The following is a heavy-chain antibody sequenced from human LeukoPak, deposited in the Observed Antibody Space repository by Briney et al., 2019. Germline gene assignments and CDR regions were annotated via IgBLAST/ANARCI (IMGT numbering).Heavy chain of an antibody. CDR3: ATLDSSGYWAQVDY. CDR1: GFTFSSYW. D-gene: IGHD3-22*01. CDR2: INSDGSST. J-gene: IGHJ4*02. Sequence: GGSLRLSCAASGFTFSSYWMHCVRQAPGKGLVWVSRINSDGSSTSYADSVKGRFTISRDNAKNTLYLQMNSLRAEDTAVYYCATLDSSGYWAQVDYWGQGTLITVSS. V-gene: IGHV3-74*01.